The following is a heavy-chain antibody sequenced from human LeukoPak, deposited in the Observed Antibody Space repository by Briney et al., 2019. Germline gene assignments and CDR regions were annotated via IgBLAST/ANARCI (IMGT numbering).Heavy chain of an antibody. J-gene: IGHJ5*02. V-gene: IGHV1-18*04. CDR3: ARPPYSSSWDWFDP. Sequence: ASVKVSCKASGYTLTVYYVHWVRQAPGQGLEWMGWISAYNGNTNYAQKLQGRVTMTTDTSTSTAYMELRSLRSDDTAVYYCARPPYSSSWDWFDPWGQGTLVTVSS. CDR1: GYTLTVYY. D-gene: IGHD6-13*01. CDR2: ISAYNGNT.